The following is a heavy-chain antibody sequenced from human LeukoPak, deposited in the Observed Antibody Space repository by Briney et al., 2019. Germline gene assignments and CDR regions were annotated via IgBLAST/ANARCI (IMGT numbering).Heavy chain of an antibody. J-gene: IGHJ6*03. V-gene: IGHV1-2*02. D-gene: IGHD6-13*01. CDR2: INPNSGGT. CDR3: ARAGLGIIAGYYYYSYMDV. Sequence: ASVKVSCTASGYTFTGYYMHWVRQAPGQGLEWMGWINPNSGGTNYAQKFQGRVTMTRDTSISTAYMELSRLRSDDTAVYYCARAGLGIIAGYYYYSYMDVWGKGTTVTVSS. CDR1: GYTFTGYY.